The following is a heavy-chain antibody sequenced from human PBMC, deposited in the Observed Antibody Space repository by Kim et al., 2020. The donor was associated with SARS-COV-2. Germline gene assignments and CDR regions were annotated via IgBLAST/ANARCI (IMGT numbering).Heavy chain of an antibody. J-gene: IGHJ2*01. D-gene: IGHD3-22*01. CDR3: ARWPRGVYGLLNYWYFDL. V-gene: IGHV1-69*13. CDR1: GGTFSSYA. CDR2: IIPIFGTA. Sequence: SVKVSCKASGGTFSSYAISWVRQAPRQGLEWMGGIIPIFGTANYAQKFQGRVTITADESTSTAYMELSSLRSEDTAVYYCARWPRGVYGLLNYWYFDLWGRGTLVTVSS.